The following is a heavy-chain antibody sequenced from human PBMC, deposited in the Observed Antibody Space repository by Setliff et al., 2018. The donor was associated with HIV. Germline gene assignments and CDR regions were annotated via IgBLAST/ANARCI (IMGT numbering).Heavy chain of an antibody. CDR1: GGSISRGSYY. D-gene: IGHD3-3*01. V-gene: IGHV4-61*02. CDR3: ARSVTMFGVDNFDN. J-gene: IGHJ4*02. CDR2: IYTSGFT. Sequence: PSETLSLTCTVSGGSISRGSYYWSWIRQPAGKGLEWIGRIYTSGFTNYNPSLKSRVTILVDPSKNQFSLKLSSVTAADTAVYYCARSVTMFGVDNFDNWGQGTLVTVSS.